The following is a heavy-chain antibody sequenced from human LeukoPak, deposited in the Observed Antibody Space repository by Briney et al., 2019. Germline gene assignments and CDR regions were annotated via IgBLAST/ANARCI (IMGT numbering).Heavy chain of an antibody. CDR1: GFTFSSYA. Sequence: GGSLRLSCAASGFTFSSYAMSWVRQAPGKGLEWVSAISGSGGSTYYADSVKGRFTISRDNSKNTLYLQMNSLRAEDTAVYYCAKDRGRMTRGRYCYYMDVWGEGTTVTVSS. J-gene: IGHJ6*03. V-gene: IGHV3-23*01. CDR3: AKDRGRMTRGRYCYYMDV. D-gene: IGHD3-10*01. CDR2: ISGSGGST.